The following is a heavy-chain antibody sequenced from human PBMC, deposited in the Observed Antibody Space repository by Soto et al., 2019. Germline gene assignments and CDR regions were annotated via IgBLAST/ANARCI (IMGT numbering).Heavy chain of an antibody. J-gene: IGHJ5*02. CDR2: HYSGGST. D-gene: IGHD1-26*01. V-gene: IGHV3-53*01. CDR1: GFSVSSNY. Sequence: ETLRLSCAISGFSVSSNYLSWVRQAPGKGLEWVSVHYSGGSTYYADSVQGRFTISRDKSNNTLYLQMRRVRAEDTAVYFCARHRHPRGTVGATSPLDPWGQGTQVTVS. CDR3: ARHRHPRGTVGATSPLDP.